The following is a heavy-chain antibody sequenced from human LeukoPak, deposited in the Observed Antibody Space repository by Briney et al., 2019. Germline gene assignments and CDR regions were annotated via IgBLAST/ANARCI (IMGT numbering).Heavy chain of an antibody. CDR2: INHSGST. V-gene: IGHV4-34*01. CDR3: ARGGTMVRGIINFPFDI. Sequence: SETLSLTCAVYGGSFSGYYWSWIRQPPGKGLEWIGEINHSGSTNYNPSLKSRVTISVDTSKNQFSLKLSSVTAADTAVYYCARGGTMVRGIINFPFDIWGQGTMVTVSS. D-gene: IGHD3-10*01. CDR1: GGSFSGYY. J-gene: IGHJ3*02.